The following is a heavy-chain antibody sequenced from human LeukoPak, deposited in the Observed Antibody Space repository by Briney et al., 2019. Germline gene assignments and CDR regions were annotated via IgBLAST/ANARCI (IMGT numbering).Heavy chain of an antibody. Sequence: SETLSLTCTVSGGSISSYYWSWIRQPPGKGLEWIGYIYYSGSTNYNPSLKSRVTISVDTSKNQLSLKLSSVTAADTAVYCCARGGSSTSCYDYWGQGTLVTVSS. V-gene: IGHV4-59*12. CDR1: GGSISSYY. CDR3: ARGGSSTSCYDY. J-gene: IGHJ4*02. CDR2: IYYSGST. D-gene: IGHD2-2*01.